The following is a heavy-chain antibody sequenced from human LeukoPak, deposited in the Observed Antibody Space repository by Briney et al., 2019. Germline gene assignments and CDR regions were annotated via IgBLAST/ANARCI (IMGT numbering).Heavy chain of an antibody. CDR3: ARAVAGLNPLDY. J-gene: IGHJ4*02. D-gene: IGHD6-19*01. CDR1: GYTSTSYG. CDR2: ISAYNGNT. V-gene: IGHV1-18*01. Sequence: ASVKVSCKASGYTSTSYGISWVRQAPGQGLEWMGWISAYNGNTNYAQKLQGRVTMTTDTSTSTAYMELRSLRSDDTAVYYCARAVAGLNPLDYWGQGTLVTVSS.